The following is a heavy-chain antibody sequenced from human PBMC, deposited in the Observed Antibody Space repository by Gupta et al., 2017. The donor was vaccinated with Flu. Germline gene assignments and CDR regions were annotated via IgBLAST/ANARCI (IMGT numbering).Heavy chain of an antibody. CDR1: GYTFTGYY. CDR3: ARATRGYNWNDVAWFDP. Sequence: QVQLVQSGAEVKKPGASVKVSCKASGYTFTGYYMHWVRQAPGQGLEWMGWINPNSGGTNYAQKFQGRVTMTRDTSISTAYMELSRLRSDDTAVYYCARATRGYNWNDVAWFDPWGQGTLVTVSS. V-gene: IGHV1-2*02. D-gene: IGHD1-20*01. J-gene: IGHJ5*02. CDR2: INPNSGGT.